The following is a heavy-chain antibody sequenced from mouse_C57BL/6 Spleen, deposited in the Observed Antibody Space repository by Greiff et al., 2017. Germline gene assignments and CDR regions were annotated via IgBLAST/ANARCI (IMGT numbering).Heavy chain of an antibody. J-gene: IGHJ1*03. V-gene: IGHV1-59*01. CDR2: IGTSDSYT. CDR1: GYTFTSYW. D-gene: IGHD1-1*01. Sequence: QVQLQQPGAELVRPGTSVKLSCKASGYTFTSYWMHWVKQRPGQGLEWIGVIGTSDSYTNNNQKFKGKATLTVETSSSTAYMQLSSLTSEDSAVYYCARSGYGSSYWYFDVWGTGTTVTVSS. CDR3: ARSGYGSSYWYFDV.